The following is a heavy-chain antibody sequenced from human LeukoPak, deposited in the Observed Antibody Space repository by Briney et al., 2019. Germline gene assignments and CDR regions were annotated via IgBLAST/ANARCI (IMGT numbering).Heavy chain of an antibody. CDR1: GSPFGGYA. CDR3: EKAFCSSTSCSFDF. V-gene: IGHV3-23*01. D-gene: IGHD2-2*01. J-gene: IGHJ4*02. Sequence: PGGSLRLSCAASGSPFGGYAMTWVRQAPGKGLEWVSSVNGGGDITYYRDSVKGRSTISRDNSKNTLSLRMDSLRAEDTGVYYCEKAFCSSTSCSFDFWGQGILVTVSS. CDR2: VNGGGDIT.